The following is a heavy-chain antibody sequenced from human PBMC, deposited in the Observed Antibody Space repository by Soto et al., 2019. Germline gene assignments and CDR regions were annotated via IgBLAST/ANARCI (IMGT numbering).Heavy chain of an antibody. CDR1: GGSMSNFY. CDR2: VSYRGVT. CDR3: TRYGCRHRWLNS. Sequence: WETLSLTCSVFGGSMSNFYWTWIRHPPGKVLEWIAHVSYRGVTKYNPSLQSRVTISVDTSKSHFSLNLNSVSAADSAIYRCTRYGCRHRWLNSWG. J-gene: IGHJ5*01. D-gene: IGHD3-10*01. V-gene: IGHV4-59*01.